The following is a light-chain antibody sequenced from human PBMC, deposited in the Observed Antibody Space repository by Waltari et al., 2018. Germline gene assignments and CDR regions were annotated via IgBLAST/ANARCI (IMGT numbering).Light chain of an antibody. CDR3: SSYGRTSTLI. CDR1: SSDVGGYMY. CDR2: EVN. Sequence: QSALSQPASVSASPGQSITISCTGTSSDVGGYMYFSWYQQHPGKAPKIIIYEVNNRPSGVSNRFSGSKSGNTASLTISDLQAEDEADYYCSSYGRTSTLIFGGGTRLTVL. J-gene: IGLJ2*01. V-gene: IGLV2-14*01.